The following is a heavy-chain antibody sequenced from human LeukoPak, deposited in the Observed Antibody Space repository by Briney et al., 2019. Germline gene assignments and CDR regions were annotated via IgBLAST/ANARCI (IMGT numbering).Heavy chain of an antibody. CDR3: AKLGYPLYYYYMDV. CDR2: IRGSGGSA. J-gene: IGHJ6*03. Sequence: HPGGSLRLSCDASGFTFSSYGMSWVRQAPGKGLEWVSAIRGSGGSAYCADSVKRRFTISRDNSKNTLYLQMNSLRAEDTAVYYCAKLGYPLYYYYMDVWGKGTTVTIS. CDR1: GFTFSSYG. D-gene: IGHD2-15*01. V-gene: IGHV3-23*01.